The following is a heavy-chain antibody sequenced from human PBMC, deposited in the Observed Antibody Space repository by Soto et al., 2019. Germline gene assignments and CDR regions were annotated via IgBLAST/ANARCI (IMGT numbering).Heavy chain of an antibody. CDR2: ISGSGVST. CDR1: GFTFSSYA. J-gene: IGHJ4*02. Sequence: GSLRLSCAASGFTFSSYAMSWVRQAPGKGLEWVSAISGSGVSTYYADSVKGRFTISRDNSKNTLYLQMNSLRAEDTAVYYCARDLEQWLAKESYWGQGTLVTVSS. D-gene: IGHD6-19*01. CDR3: ARDLEQWLAKESY. V-gene: IGHV3-23*01.